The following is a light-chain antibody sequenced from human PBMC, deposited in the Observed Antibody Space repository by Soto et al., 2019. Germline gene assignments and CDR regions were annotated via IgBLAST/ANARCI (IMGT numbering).Light chain of an antibody. CDR1: KSDIGVYDF. J-gene: IGLJ1*01. V-gene: IGLV2-8*01. CDR3: KSYAGSNTYV. CDR2: EVV. Sequence: GLTQPPSAYGSPGRSVPISCTRTKSDIGVYDFVSWYQHHPGKAPRLIIYEVVQRPSGVPDRFSGSKSGNTASLTVSGLQAADEAVYFCKSYAGSNTYVFGSGTKVTVL.